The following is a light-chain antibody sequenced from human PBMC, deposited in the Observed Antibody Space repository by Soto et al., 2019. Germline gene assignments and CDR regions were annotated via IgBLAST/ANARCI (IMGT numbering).Light chain of an antibody. Sequence: QSVLTQPASVSGSPVQSITISCTGTSSDVGGYNDVSWYQQHPGKAPKLMIYEVSHRPSGVSNRFSGSKSGNTASLTISGLQAEDEADYYCSSYTSSSTRVFGGGTKLTVL. CDR1: SSDVGGYND. V-gene: IGLV2-14*01. CDR3: SSYTSSSTRV. J-gene: IGLJ3*02. CDR2: EVS.